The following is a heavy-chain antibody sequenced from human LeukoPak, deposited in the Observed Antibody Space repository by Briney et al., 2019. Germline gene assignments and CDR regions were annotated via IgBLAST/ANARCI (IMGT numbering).Heavy chain of an antibody. J-gene: IGHJ3*02. D-gene: IGHD1-26*01. CDR2: IYPGNSDT. CDR3: ARRYSGSYYDRGDAFDI. V-gene: IGHV5-51*01. Sequence: GESLQISCKGSGYSFTSYWIGWVRQMPGKGLEWMGIIYPGNSDTRYSPSFQGQVTISADKSISTAYLQWSSLKASDTAMYYCARRYSGSYYDRGDAFDIWGQGTMVTVSS. CDR1: GYSFTSYW.